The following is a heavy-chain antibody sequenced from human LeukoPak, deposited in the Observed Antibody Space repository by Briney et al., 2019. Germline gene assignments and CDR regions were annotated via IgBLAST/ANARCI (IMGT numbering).Heavy chain of an antibody. Sequence: SETLSLTCTVSGGSISGYYWTWIRQPPGKGLEWIGYIYYSGSTNYNPSLKSRVTISVDTSKNQFSLKLSSVTAADTAVYYCARVKYYYDSRGPYYYGMDVWGQGTTVTVSS. D-gene: IGHD3-22*01. CDR3: ARVKYYYDSRGPYYYGMDV. CDR2: IYYSGST. V-gene: IGHV4-59*01. CDR1: GGSISGYY. J-gene: IGHJ6*02.